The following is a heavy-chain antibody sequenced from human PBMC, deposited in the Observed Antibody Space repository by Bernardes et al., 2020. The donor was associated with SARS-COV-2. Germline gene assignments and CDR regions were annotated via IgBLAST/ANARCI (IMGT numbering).Heavy chain of an antibody. CDR3: ARDRGYCSSTSCYPLNYYYYGMDV. V-gene: IGHV3-30-3*01. CDR2: ISYDGSNK. CDR1: GFTFSSYA. J-gene: IGHJ6*02. Sequence: GGSLRLSCAASGFTFSSYAMHWVRQAPGKGLEWVAVISYDGSNKYYADSVKGRFTISRDNSKNTLYLQMNSLRAEDTAVYYCARDRGYCSSTSCYPLNYYYYGMDVWGQGTTVTVSS. D-gene: IGHD2-2*01.